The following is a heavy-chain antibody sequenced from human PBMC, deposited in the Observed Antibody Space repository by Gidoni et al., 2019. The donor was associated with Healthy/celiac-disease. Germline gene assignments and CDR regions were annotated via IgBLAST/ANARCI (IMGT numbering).Heavy chain of an antibody. CDR1: GGSISRGGYY. V-gene: IGHV4-31*03. Sequence: QVQLQESGPGLVTPSQTLSLTCTVSGGSISRGGYYWRWLRQHPGKGLEWIGNIYYSGSTYYNPSLNSRVTISVDTSKNQFSLKLSSVTAADTAVYYCAREKAAAGHFDYWGQGTLVTVSS. J-gene: IGHJ4*02. D-gene: IGHD6-13*01. CDR2: IYYSGST. CDR3: AREKAAAGHFDY.